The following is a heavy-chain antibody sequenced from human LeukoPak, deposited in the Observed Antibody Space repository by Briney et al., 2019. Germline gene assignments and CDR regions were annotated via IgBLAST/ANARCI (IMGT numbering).Heavy chain of an antibody. CDR1: GYTFTSYY. CDR3: ARDGNCDILSDGYYYGMDV. D-gene: IGHD3-9*01. V-gene: IGHV1-46*01. J-gene: IGHJ6*02. Sequence: GASVKVSCKASGYTFTSYYMHWVRQAPGQGLEWMGIINPSGGSTSYAQKFQGRVTMTRDTSTSTVYMELSSLRSEDTAVYYCARDGNCDILSDGYYYGMDVWGQGTTVTVSS. CDR2: INPSGGST.